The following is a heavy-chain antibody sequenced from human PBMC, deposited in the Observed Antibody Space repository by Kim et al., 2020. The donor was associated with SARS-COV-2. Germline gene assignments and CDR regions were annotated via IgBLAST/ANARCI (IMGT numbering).Heavy chain of an antibody. Sequence: GGSLRLSCAASGFTFSSYAMHWVRQAPGKGLEWVAVISYDGSNKYYADSVKGRFTISRDNSKNTLYLQMNSLRAEDTAVYYCARNSGSHAFDFCGQGTM. CDR3: ARNSGSHAFDF. J-gene: IGHJ3*01. D-gene: IGHD3-10*01. CDR1: GFTFSSYA. V-gene: IGHV3-30*04. CDR2: ISYDGSNK.